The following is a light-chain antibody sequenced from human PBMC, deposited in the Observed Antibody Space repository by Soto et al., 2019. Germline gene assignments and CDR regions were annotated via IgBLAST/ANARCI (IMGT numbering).Light chain of an antibody. CDR1: ISDVGDYDY. V-gene: IGLV2-11*01. CDR3: CSYAGGYTWV. J-gene: IGLJ3*02. Sequence: QSALTQPRSVSGSPGQSVTISCAGAISDVGDYDYVSWYQHHPGKAPKLMIYDVTKRPSGVPDRFSGSKSGNTASLTISGLQAEDEADYYCCSYAGGYTWVFGGGTKVTVL. CDR2: DVT.